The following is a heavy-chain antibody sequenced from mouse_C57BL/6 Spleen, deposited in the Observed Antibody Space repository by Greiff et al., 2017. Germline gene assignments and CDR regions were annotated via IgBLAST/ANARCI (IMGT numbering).Heavy chain of an antibody. D-gene: IGHD2-5*01. CDR2: IYPGDGDT. V-gene: IGHV1-82*01. Sequence: QVQLQQSGPELVKPGASVKISCKASGYAFSSSWMNWVKQRPGKGLEWIGRIYPGDGDTNYNGKFKGKATLTADKSSSTAYMQLSSLTSEDSAVYFCARTYYSNYDFDYWGQGTTLTVSS. J-gene: IGHJ2*01. CDR3: ARTYYSNYDFDY. CDR1: GYAFSSSW.